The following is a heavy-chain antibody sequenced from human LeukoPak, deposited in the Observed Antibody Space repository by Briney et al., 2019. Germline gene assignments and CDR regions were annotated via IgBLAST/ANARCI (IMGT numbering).Heavy chain of an antibody. Sequence: PGGSLRLSCAASRFTFSSYAMSWVRQAPGKGLEWVSSISSSSSYIYYADSVKGRFTISRDNAKNSIYLQMNSLRAEDTAVYYCARGGRYYYDSSGYQPPDYWGQGTLVTVSS. D-gene: IGHD3-22*01. CDR1: RFTFSSYA. CDR3: ARGGRYYYDSSGYQPPDY. V-gene: IGHV3-21*01. J-gene: IGHJ4*02. CDR2: ISSSSSYI.